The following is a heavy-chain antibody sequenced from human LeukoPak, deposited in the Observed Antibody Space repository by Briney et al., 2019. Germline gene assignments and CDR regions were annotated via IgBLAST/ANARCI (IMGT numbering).Heavy chain of an antibody. CDR2: ISYDGSNK. V-gene: IGHV3-30*03. CDR1: GFTFSNYG. J-gene: IGHJ4*02. CDR3: AREVGGGASGQ. Sequence: PGRSLRLSCAASGFTFSNYGMHWVRQAPGKGLEWVAIISYDGSNKYYADSVKGRFTISRDNSKNTLFLQMNSLRAEDTAVYYCAREVGGGASGQWGQGTLVTVSS. D-gene: IGHD3-16*01.